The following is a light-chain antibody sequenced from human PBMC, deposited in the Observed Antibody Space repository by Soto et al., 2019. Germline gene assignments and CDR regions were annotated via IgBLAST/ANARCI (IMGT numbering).Light chain of an antibody. V-gene: IGKV1-12*01. CDR2: AAS. Sequence: DLQMTQSPSSVSASVGDRVTITCRASQGISSWLAWYQQKPGKAPKLLIYAASSLQSGVPSRFSGSRPGSDLNLTISSPRPEDFASYYFQAGKCFPLPFGGGTKLEIK. CDR1: QGISSW. J-gene: IGKJ4*01. CDR3: QAGKCFPLP.